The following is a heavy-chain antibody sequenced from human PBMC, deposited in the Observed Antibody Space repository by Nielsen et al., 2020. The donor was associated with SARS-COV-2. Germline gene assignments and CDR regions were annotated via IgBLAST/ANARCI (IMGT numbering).Heavy chain of an antibody. V-gene: IGHV3-74*01. CDR3: ARVVLMVRNGMDV. D-gene: IGHD2-8*01. J-gene: IGHJ6*02. Sequence: WIRQPPGKGLVWVSRINSDGSSTSYADSVKGRFTISRDNSKNTLYLQMNSLRAEDTAVYYCARVVLMVRNGMDVWGQGTTVTVSS. CDR2: INSDGSST.